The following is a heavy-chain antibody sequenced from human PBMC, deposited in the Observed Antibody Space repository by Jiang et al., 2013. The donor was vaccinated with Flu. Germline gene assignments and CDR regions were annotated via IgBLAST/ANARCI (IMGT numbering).Heavy chain of an antibody. CDR1: GYPFTNYG. D-gene: IGHD6-19*01. CDR2: IGTHNGET. V-gene: IGHV1-18*01. J-gene: IGHJ4*02. Sequence: GAEVKKPGASVKVSCQSSGYPFTNYGLSWVRQAPGQGLEWMGWIGTHNGETEYAPKFQDRVTMTTDTSSSTAYLELRSLKTDDTALYYCVRAPALRQWPPPYYFDYWGQGTLVAVSS. CDR3: VRAPALRQWPPPYYFDY.